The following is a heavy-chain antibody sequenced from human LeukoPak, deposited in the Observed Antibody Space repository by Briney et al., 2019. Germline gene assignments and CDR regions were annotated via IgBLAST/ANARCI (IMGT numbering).Heavy chain of an antibody. V-gene: IGHV3-21*04. CDR3: AKGAGSGTYAFDI. CDR2: ISSSSYI. J-gene: IGHJ3*02. CDR1: GFTFSSYS. Sequence: GGSLRLSCAASGFTFSSYSMNWVRQAPGKGLEWVSSISSSSYIYYADSVKGRFTISRDNSKNTLYLQLNSLRAEDTAVYYCAKGAGSGTYAFDIWGQGTMVTVSS. D-gene: IGHD3-10*01.